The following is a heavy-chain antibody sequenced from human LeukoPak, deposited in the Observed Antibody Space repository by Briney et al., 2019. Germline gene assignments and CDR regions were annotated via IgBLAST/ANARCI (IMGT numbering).Heavy chain of an antibody. CDR1: GGSFSDYY. CDR3: ARAHGFYYYYYMDV. J-gene: IGHJ6*03. V-gene: IGHV4-34*01. Sequence: NPSETLSLTCAVYGGSFSDYYWSWIRQPPGKGLEWIGEINHSESTNYNPSLKSRVTISVDTSKNQFSLKLSSVTAADTAVYYCARAHGFYYYYYMDVWGKGTTVTVSS. CDR2: INHSEST.